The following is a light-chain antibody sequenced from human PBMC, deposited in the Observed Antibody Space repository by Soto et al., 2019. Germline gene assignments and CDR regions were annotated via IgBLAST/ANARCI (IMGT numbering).Light chain of an antibody. CDR1: QSVSRDY. CDR2: GAS. Sequence: EIVLTQSPGTLSLSPGERATLSCRASQSVSRDYLAWYRQKPGHAPRLLIYGASSRAAGIPDRFSGSGSGTGFTLTISRLEHEDFAVYYCQQYGGSITFGQGTRLEIK. CDR3: QQYGGSIT. V-gene: IGKV3-20*01. J-gene: IGKJ5*01.